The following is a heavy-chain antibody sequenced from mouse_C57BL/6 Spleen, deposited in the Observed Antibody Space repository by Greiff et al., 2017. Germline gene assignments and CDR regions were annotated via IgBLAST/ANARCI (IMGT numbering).Heavy chain of an antibody. V-gene: IGHV14-2*01. CDR3: ARYRSSYNYFDC. CDR1: GFNIKDYY. CDR2: IDPEDGET. J-gene: IGHJ2*01. D-gene: IGHD1-1*01. Sequence: VQLQQPGAELVKPGASVKLSCTASGFNIKDYYMHWVKQRTEQGLEWIGRIDPEDGETKYAPKFQGKATITANTSSNTACLQLSSLTSEDTAVYCCARYRSSYNYFDCWGQGTTLTVSS.